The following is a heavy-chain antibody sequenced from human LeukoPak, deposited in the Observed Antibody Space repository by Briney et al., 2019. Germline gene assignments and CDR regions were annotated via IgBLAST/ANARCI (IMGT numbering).Heavy chain of an antibody. CDR3: ARGDYDFWSGYGYYYYGMDV. Sequence: PGGSLRLSCAASGFTFSSYSMNWVRQAPGKGLEWVSSISSSSSYIYYADSVKGRFTISRDNAKNSLYLQMNSLRAEDTAVYYCARGDYDFWSGYGYYYYGMDVWGQGTTVTVYS. V-gene: IGHV3-21*01. CDR1: GFTFSSYS. D-gene: IGHD3-3*01. J-gene: IGHJ6*02. CDR2: ISSSSSYI.